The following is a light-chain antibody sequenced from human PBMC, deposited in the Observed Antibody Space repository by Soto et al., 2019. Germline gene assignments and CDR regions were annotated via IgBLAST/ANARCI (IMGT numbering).Light chain of an antibody. J-gene: IGKJ1*01. CDR3: HQSGSPGM. V-gene: IGKV3-20*01. CDR2: GAS. Sequence: IVLTQSPGTLSLSPGERATLSCRASQSVSSSYLAWYQQKPGQAPRLLIYGASSRATGIPDRFSGSGSGTDLTITISRLEPENFAVYYCHQSGSPGMFGQGTKVDIK. CDR1: QSVSSSY.